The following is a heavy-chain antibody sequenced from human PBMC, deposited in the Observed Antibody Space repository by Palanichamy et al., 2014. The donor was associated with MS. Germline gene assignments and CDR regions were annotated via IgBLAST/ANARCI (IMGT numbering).Heavy chain of an antibody. Sequence: STNYNPSLKSRVTISVDKSKNQFSLKLSSVTAADTAVYYCARVTYSSGWYTSDYWGQGTLVTVSS. CDR2: ST. D-gene: IGHD6-19*01. CDR3: ARVTYSSGWYTSDY. V-gene: IGHV4-4*02. J-gene: IGHJ4*02.